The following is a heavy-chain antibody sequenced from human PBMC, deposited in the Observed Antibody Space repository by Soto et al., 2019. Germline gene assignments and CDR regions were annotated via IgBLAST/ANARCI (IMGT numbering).Heavy chain of an antibody. Sequence: QVQLVESGGGVVQPGRSLRLSCAASGFTFSSYAMHWVRQAPGKGLEWVAVISYDGSNKYYADSVKGRFTISRDKSKNTLDLQMNSLRAEDTAVYYCARVTDYDFWGGPYYGMAFWGPGTTVNVP. CDR3: ARVTDYDFWGGPYYGMAF. D-gene: IGHD3-3*01. V-gene: IGHV3-30-3*01. CDR2: ISYDGSNK. CDR1: GFTFSSYA. J-gene: IGHJ6*02.